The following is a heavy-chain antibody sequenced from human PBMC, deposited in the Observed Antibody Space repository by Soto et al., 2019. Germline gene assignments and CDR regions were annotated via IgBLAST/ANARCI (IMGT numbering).Heavy chain of an antibody. D-gene: IGHD4-17*01. J-gene: IGHJ2*01. Sequence: SETLSLTCAVYGGSFSGYYWSWIRQPPGKGLEWIGEINHSGSTYYNPSLKSRVTISVDTSKNQFSLKLSSVTAADTAVYYCASTTVTTPYWYFDLWGRGTLVTVSS. V-gene: IGHV4-34*01. CDR2: INHSGST. CDR3: ASTTVTTPYWYFDL. CDR1: GGSFSGYY.